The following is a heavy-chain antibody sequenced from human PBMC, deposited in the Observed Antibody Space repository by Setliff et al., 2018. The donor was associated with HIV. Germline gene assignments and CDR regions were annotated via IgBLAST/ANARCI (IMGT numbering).Heavy chain of an antibody. J-gene: IGHJ4*02. CDR2: ISVHNDNS. D-gene: IGHD3-22*01. CDR1: TNTFLNYG. V-gene: IGHV1-18*01. Sequence: GASVKVSCKASTNTFLNYGISWVRQAPGQGLEWMGWISVHNDNSNYAQRFRDRVAMTTDIPTSTAYMELRSLRSEDTAVYYCAIVTELDYYGGSGPTHLLFDSWGQGTLVTVSS. CDR3: AIVTELDYYGGSGPTHLLFDS.